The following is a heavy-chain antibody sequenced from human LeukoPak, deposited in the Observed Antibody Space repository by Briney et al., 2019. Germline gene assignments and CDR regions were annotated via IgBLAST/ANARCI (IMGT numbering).Heavy chain of an antibody. CDR3: ARKDGDI. CDR1: GGSISSGDYY. Sequence: SETLSLTCTVSGGSISSGDYYWSWIRQPPGKGLEWIGYIYYSGSTYYNPSLKSRVTMSVDSSKNQFSLKLSSVTAADTALYYCARKDGDIWGQGTMVTVSS. D-gene: IGHD5-24*01. V-gene: IGHV4-30-4*08. CDR2: IYYSGST. J-gene: IGHJ3*02.